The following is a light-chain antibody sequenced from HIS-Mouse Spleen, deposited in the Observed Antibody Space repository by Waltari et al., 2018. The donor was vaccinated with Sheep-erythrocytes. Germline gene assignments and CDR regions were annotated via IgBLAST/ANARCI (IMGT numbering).Light chain of an antibody. J-gene: IGKJ2*01. Sequence: DIQSTQSPSFLSASVGDRVTITCRASQGMSSYLAWYQQKPGKAPKLLIYAASTLQSGVPSRFSGSGSGTEFTLTISSLQPEDFATYYCQQLNSYPHTFGQGTKLEIK. CDR3: QQLNSYPHT. CDR1: QGMSSY. V-gene: IGKV1-9*01. CDR2: AAS.